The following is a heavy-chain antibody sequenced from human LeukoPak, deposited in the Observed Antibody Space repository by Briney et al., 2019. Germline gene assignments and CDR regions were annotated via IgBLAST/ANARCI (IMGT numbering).Heavy chain of an antibody. CDR2: IWYDGSNK. D-gene: IGHD3-22*01. CDR1: GFTFSSYG. CDR3: ARDRDTMIPASGGLDY. J-gene: IGHJ4*02. Sequence: PGRSLRLSCAASGFTFSSYGMHWVRQAPGKGLEWVTVIWYDGSNKYYADSVKGRFTISRDNSKNTLYLQMNSLRAEDTAVYYCARDRDTMIPASGGLDYWGQGTLVTVSS. V-gene: IGHV3-33*01.